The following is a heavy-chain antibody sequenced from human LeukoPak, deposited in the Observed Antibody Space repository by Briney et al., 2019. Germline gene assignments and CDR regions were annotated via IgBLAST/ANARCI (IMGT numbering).Heavy chain of an antibody. CDR2: ISAYNGNT. D-gene: IGHD2-2*01. V-gene: IGHV1-18*01. CDR3: ARDPCSTSCYGHDY. CDR1: GYTFTSYG. Sequence: ASVKVSCKASGYTFTSYGISWVRQAPGQGLEWMGWISAYNGNTNYAQKLQGRVTMTIDTSTSTAYMELRSLRSDDTAVYYCARDPCSTSCYGHDYWGQGTLVTVSS. J-gene: IGHJ4*02.